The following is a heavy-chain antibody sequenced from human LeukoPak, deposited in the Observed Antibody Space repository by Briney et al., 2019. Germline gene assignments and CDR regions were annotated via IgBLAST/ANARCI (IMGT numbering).Heavy chain of an antibody. CDR2: ISWDGGST. CDR1: GFTFDDYT. V-gene: IGHV3-43*01. Sequence: GGSLRLSCAASGFTFDDYTMHWVRQAPGKGLEWVSLISWDGGSTYYADSVKGRFTISRDNSKNSLYLQMNSLRTEDTALYYCAKASYYDSSGYPLGDWGQGTLVTVSS. J-gene: IGHJ4*02. CDR3: AKASYYDSSGYPLGD. D-gene: IGHD3-22*01.